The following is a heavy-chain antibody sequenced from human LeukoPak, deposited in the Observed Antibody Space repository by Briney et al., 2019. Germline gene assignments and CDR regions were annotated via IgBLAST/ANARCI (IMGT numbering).Heavy chain of an antibody. V-gene: IGHV4-39*07. CDR2: IYYSGST. CDR1: GGSISSSSYY. J-gene: IGHJ4*02. D-gene: IGHD1-26*01. CDR3: AREAGLRSYFVSGVLYYFDY. Sequence: PSETLSLTCTVSGGSISSSSYYWGWIRQPPGKGLEWIGSIYYSGSTYYNPSLKSRVTISVDTSKNQFSLKLSSVTAADTAVYYCAREAGLRSYFVSGVLYYFDYWGQGTLVTVSS.